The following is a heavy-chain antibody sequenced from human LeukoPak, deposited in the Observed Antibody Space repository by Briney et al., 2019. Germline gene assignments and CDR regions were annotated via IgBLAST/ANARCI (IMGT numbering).Heavy chain of an antibody. CDR2: INPKSGGA. Sequence: ASVKVSCKASGYTFTDYYIHWVRQAPGQGLEWMGWINPKSGGANSAQRFQGRVTMTRDTSVSTTYMELSRLRSDDTAVYYCARDVRGYGYGFDYWGQGTLVTVSS. CDR1: GYTFTDYY. V-gene: IGHV1-2*02. CDR3: ARDVRGYGYGFDY. D-gene: IGHD5-18*01. J-gene: IGHJ4*02.